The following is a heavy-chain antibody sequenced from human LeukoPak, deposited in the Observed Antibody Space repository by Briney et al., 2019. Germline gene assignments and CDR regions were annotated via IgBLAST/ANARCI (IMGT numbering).Heavy chain of an antibody. CDR1: GYTFNSYG. Sequence: ASVKVSCKASGYTFNSYGICWVRQAPGQGLEWIGWIDPSNGNIKYAEKLQVRVTMTTDTSTSTAYMDLRSLRSDDPAVYYGARDGVSGHFDYWGRGTLVTVSS. D-gene: IGHD3-3*01. V-gene: IGHV1-18*01. J-gene: IGHJ4*01. CDR3: ARDGVSGHFDY. CDR2: IDPSNGNI.